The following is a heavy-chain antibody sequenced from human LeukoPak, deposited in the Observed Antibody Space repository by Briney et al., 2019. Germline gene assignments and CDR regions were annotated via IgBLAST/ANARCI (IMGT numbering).Heavy chain of an antibody. V-gene: IGHV3-21*01. CDR1: GFTFSSYS. CDR2: ISSSSSYI. J-gene: IGHJ4*02. CDR3: ARDGTRPVQHYYGSGALGY. Sequence: GGSLRLSCAASGFTFSSYSMNRVRQAPGKGLEWVSSISSSSSYIYYADSVKGRFTISRDNAKNSLYLQMNSLRAEDTAVYYCARDGTRPVQHYYGSGALGYWGQGTLVTVSS. D-gene: IGHD3-10*01.